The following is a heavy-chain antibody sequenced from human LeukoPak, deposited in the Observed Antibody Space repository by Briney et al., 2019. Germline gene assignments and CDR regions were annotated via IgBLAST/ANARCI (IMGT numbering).Heavy chain of an antibody. CDR3: ARRGDY. J-gene: IGHJ4*02. CDR2: IYYTGTT. CDR1: GGSISSGSYY. Sequence: SETLPLTCTVPGGSISSGSYYWGWIRQPPGKGLEWIGAIYYTGTTHYNPSLKSRVTISADTSKNQFSLKLTSVTAADTAVYYCARRGDYWSQGILVTVSS. D-gene: IGHD3-16*01. V-gene: IGHV4-39*01.